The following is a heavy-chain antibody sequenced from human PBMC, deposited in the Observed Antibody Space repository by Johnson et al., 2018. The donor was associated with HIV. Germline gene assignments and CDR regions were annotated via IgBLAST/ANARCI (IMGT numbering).Heavy chain of an antibody. CDR3: ARRAIRDAFDI. V-gene: IGHV3-64*01. J-gene: IGHJ3*02. CDR2: ISCNAGST. CDR1: GFTFSSYA. Sequence: EVQLVESGGGLVQPGGSLRLSCAASGFTFSSYAMHCVRQAPGKGLEYVSAISCNAGSTYYANSAKGRFTISRDNSNNTLYLQMGSLRAEDMAVYYCARRAIRDAFDIWGQGTMVTVSS.